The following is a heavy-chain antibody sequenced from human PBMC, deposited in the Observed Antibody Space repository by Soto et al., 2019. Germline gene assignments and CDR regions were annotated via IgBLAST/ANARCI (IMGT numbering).Heavy chain of an antibody. V-gene: IGHV3-30-3*01. CDR2: ISYDGSNK. J-gene: IGHJ5*02. Sequence: GGSLRLCCAASGFTFSSYAMHWVRQAPGKGLEWVAVISYDGSNKYYADSVKGRFTISRDNSKNTLYLQMNSLRAEDTAVYYCARDLEKYYYGPAGPCGQGTLVTVSS. CDR1: GFTFSSYA. CDR3: ARDLEKYYYGPAGP. D-gene: IGHD3-10*01.